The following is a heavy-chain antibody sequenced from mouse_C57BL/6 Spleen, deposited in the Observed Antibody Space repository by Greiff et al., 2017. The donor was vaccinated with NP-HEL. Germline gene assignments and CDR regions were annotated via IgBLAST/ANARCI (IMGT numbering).Heavy chain of an antibody. J-gene: IGHJ2*01. CDR2: INPSTGGT. D-gene: IGHD1-1*01. CDR1: GYSFTGYY. CDR3: ARRGYYGGDFDD. Sequence: VQLQQSGPELVKPGASVKISCKASGYSFTGYYMNWVKQSPEKSLEWIGEINPSTGGTTYNQKFKAKATLTVDKSTSTAYMQLKSLKSEDSAVYYCARRGYYGGDFDDWGQGTTVTVSS. V-gene: IGHV1-42*01.